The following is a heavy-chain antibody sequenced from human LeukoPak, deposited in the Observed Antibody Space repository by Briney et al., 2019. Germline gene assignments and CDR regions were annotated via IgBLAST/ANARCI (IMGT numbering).Heavy chain of an antibody. D-gene: IGHD1-26*01. J-gene: IGHJ4*02. CDR3: ARASGSHYCDY. Sequence: SETLSLTCTVSGGSISSGGYYWSWIRQHPGKGLEWIGYIYYSGSTYHNPSLKGRVTISVDTSKNQLSLKLSSVTAADTAVYYCARASGSHYCDYWGQGTLVTVSS. CDR1: GGSISSGGYY. V-gene: IGHV4-31*03. CDR2: IYYSGST.